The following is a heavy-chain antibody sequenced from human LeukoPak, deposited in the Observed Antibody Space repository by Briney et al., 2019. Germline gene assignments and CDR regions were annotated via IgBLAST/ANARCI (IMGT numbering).Heavy chain of an antibody. CDR3: ARLIGWSRFDP. CDR2: ISSSSSYI. D-gene: IGHD6-19*01. Sequence: GGSLRLSCAASGFTFSSYSMNWVRQAPGKGLEWVSSISSSSSYIYYADSVKGRFTISRDNAKNTLHLQMNSLRAEDTAVFYGARLIGWSRFDPWGQGALVTVSS. J-gene: IGHJ5*02. CDR1: GFTFSSYS. V-gene: IGHV3-21*06.